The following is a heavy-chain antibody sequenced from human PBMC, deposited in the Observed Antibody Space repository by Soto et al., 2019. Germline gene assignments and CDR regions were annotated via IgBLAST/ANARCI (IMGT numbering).Heavy chain of an antibody. V-gene: IGHV4-59*12. CDR2: IHHSGAA. Sequence: WRTLSHTSTGSGGSISSYYWSWIRQPPGKGLEWIGYIHHSGAAHYNPSLKSRLTISVDTSRNQFSLKLTSVTAADTAVYYCARAIGGNNWNPNWFDSWGQGTKVTVSS. J-gene: IGHJ5*01. CDR3: ARAIGGNNWNPNWFDS. D-gene: IGHD1-20*01. CDR1: GGSISSYY.